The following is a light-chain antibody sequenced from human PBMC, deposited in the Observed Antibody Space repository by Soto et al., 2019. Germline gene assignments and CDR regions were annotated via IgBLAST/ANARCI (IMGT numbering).Light chain of an antibody. J-gene: IGKJ3*01. CDR1: QSVGSF. V-gene: IGKV3-11*01. Sequence: EIVLTQSPATLSLSPGERATLSCRASQSVGSFLAWYQQKSGQTPRLLIYDASNRATGIPARLSGSGSGADFTLTISSLEPEDFAVYYCQHRSNWLGTFGPGTKVDIK. CDR3: QHRSNWLGT. CDR2: DAS.